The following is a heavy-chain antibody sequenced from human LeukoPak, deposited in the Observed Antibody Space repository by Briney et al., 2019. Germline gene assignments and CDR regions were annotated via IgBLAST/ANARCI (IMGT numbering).Heavy chain of an antibody. J-gene: IGHJ1*01. Sequence: ASVKVSCKASGYTFISYDINWVRQATGQGLEWMGWMNPNSGNTGYAQKFQGRVTMTRNTSISTAYMEQSSLRSEDTAVYYCARVIRVGILTVREYFQHWGQGTLVTVSS. V-gene: IGHV1-8*01. CDR2: MNPNSGNT. CDR3: ARVIRVGILTVREYFQH. D-gene: IGHD3-9*01. CDR1: GYTFISYD.